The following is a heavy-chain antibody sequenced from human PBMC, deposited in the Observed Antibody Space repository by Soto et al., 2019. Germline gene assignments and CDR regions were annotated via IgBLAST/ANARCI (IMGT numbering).Heavy chain of an antibody. J-gene: IGHJ4*02. V-gene: IGHV3-30*18. CDR1: GFTFSIND. CDR3: AKDHQTYNWDFLFDS. CDR2: ISNYGNNK. D-gene: IGHD1-7*01. Sequence: GGSLRLSCAASGFTFSINDMHWVRQAPGRGLEWVAVISNYGNNKYYADSVKGRFTLSRDNSKNMVYLQMDSLRVEETAVYFCAKDHQTYNWDFLFDSWGPGTLVTVSS.